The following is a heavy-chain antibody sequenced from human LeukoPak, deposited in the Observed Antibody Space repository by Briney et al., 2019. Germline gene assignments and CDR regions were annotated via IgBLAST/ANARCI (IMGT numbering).Heavy chain of an antibody. J-gene: IGHJ4*02. CDR2: MNPNSGNT. V-gene: IGHV1-8*01. D-gene: IGHD1-26*01. CDR3: ARGGSGSYYFDY. CDR1: GYTFTSYD. Sequence: GASVKVSCKASGYTFTSYDINWVRQATGQGLEWMGWMNPNSGNTGYAQKFQGRVAMARNTSISTAYMELSSLRSEDTAVYYCARGGSGSYYFDYWGQGNLVTVSS.